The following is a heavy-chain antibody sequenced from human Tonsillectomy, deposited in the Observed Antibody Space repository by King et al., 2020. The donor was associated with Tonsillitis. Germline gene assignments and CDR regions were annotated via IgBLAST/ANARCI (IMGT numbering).Heavy chain of an antibody. CDR1: GFTFDDYA. D-gene: IGHD6-19*01. CDR3: AKDKSSGSGWYIDY. CDR2: ISWNSGSI. V-gene: IGHV3-9*01. J-gene: IGHJ4*02. Sequence: VQLVESGGGLVQPGRSLRLSCAASGFTFDDYAMHWVRQAPGKGLEWVSRISWNSGSIGAADSVKGRFTISRDNAKNSLYLQMNSLRAEDTALYYCAKDKSSGSGWYIDYWGQGTLVTVSS.